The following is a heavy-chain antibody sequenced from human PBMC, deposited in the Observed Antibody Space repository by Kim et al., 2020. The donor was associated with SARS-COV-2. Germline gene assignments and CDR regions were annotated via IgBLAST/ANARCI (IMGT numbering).Heavy chain of an antibody. CDR3: AKETAGSAIDYYYYGMDV. CDR1: GFTFSSYA. J-gene: IGHJ6*02. CDR2: ISGSGGST. V-gene: IGHV3-23*01. D-gene: IGHD6-13*01. Sequence: GGSLRLSCAASGFTFSSYAMSWVRQAPGKGLEWVSAISGSGGSTYYADSVKGRFTISRDNSKNTLYLQMNSLRAEDTAVYYCAKETAGSAIDYYYYGMDVWGQGTTVTVSS.